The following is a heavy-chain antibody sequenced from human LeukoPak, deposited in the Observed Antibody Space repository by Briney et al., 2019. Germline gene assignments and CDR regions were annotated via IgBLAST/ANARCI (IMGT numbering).Heavy chain of an antibody. V-gene: IGHV1-2*02. CDR1: GYTFTGYY. CDR2: ISPNSGGT. CDR3: ARDQTASYYDSRDAFDI. D-gene: IGHD3-22*01. J-gene: IGHJ3*02. Sequence: GASVKVSCKASGYTFTGYYMHRVRQAPGQGLEWMGWISPNSGGTNYAQKFQGRVTMTRDTSISTAYMELSRLRSDDTAVYYCARDQTASYYDSRDAFDIWGQGTMVTVSS.